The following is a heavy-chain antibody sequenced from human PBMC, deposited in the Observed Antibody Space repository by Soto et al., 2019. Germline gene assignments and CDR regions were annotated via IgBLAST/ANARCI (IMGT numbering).Heavy chain of an antibody. J-gene: IGHJ6*02. D-gene: IGHD1-20*01. Sequence: LRLSCAASGFTFNTYGMHWVRQVPGKGLQWVAIIWYDGSIKYYADSVRGRFTVSRDNSKNTLYLHMNSLTDEDTGVYYCARIDCTGNNCNPYYHYGMDVWGQGTAVTVSS. CDR2: IWYDGSIK. CDR1: GFTFNTYG. CDR3: ARIDCTGNNCNPYYHYGMDV. V-gene: IGHV3-33*01.